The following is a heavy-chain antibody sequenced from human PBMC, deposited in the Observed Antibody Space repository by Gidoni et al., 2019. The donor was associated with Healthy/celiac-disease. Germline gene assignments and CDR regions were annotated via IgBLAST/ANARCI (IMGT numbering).Heavy chain of an antibody. V-gene: IGHV3-13*04. CDR3: ARGLAGTGYYYGMDV. D-gene: IGHD6-19*01. Sequence: YDMHWVRQATGKGLEWVSAIGTAGDTYYPGSVKGRFTISRENAKNSLYLQMNSLRAGDTAVYYCARGLAGTGYYYGMDVWGQGTTFTVSS. J-gene: IGHJ6*02. CDR2: IGTAGDT. CDR1: YD.